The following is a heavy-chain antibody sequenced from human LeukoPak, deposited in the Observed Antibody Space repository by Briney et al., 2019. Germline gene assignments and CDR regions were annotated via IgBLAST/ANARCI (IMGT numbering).Heavy chain of an antibody. D-gene: IGHD6-13*01. CDR1: GGTFSSYA. CDR2: IIPILGIA. V-gene: IGHV1-69*04. J-gene: IGHJ5*02. CDR3: ARGAAAAGRNGFDP. Sequence: GASVKVSCKASGGTFSSYAISWVRQAPGQGLEWMGRIIPILGIANYAQKFQGRVTITADKSTSTAYMELSSLRSEDTAVYYCARGAAAAGRNGFDPWGKGTLVPVSS.